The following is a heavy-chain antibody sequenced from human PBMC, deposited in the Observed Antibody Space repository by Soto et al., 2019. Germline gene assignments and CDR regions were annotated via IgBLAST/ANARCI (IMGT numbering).Heavy chain of an antibody. J-gene: IGHJ4*02. V-gene: IGHV2-26*01. CDR2: IFSDDDK. Sequence: QVTLKESGPVLVKPTETLTLTCTGSGFSLYNGRMGVSWIRHSPGKALEWLGYIFSDDDKFYSASLKDRLTIPRYTAKSPVVLTMTNIDPVETLTYYCARIYPLTACIRIDYDCWSKGTPDRVSS. CDR3: ARIYPLTACIRIDYDC. D-gene: IGHD2-8*01. CDR1: GFSLYNGRMG.